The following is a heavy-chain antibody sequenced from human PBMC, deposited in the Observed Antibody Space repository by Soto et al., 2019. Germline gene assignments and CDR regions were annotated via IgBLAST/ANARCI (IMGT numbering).Heavy chain of an antibody. Sequence: SETLSLTCTVPGGTVNIGTYYWSWLRQPPGKELEWFGFIHYSGSTNYNPSLKSRVTMSVDTSKNQFSLKLTSVNSADTAAYYCTRGGDDYKNGHWGQGTLVTVSS. J-gene: IGHJ4*02. D-gene: IGHD4-4*01. CDR2: IHYSGST. V-gene: IGHV4-61*01. CDR1: GGTVNIGTYY. CDR3: TRGGDDYKNGH.